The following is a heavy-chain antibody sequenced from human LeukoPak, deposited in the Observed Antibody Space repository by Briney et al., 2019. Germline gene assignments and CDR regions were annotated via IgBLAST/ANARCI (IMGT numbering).Heavy chain of an antibody. CDR2: INPNSGGT. CDR1: GYTFTGYY. CDR3: AIPYDSSGYYYALDY. J-gene: IGHJ4*02. V-gene: IGHV1-2*02. D-gene: IGHD3-22*01. Sequence: ASVKVSCKASGYTFTGYYMHWVRQAPGQGLEWMGWINPNSGGTNCAQKFQGRVTMTRDTSISTAYMELSRLRSDDTAVYYCAIPYDSSGYYYALDYWGQGTLVTVSS.